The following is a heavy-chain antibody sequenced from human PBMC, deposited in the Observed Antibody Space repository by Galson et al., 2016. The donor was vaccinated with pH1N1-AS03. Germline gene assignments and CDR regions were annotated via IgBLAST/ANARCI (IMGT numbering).Heavy chain of an antibody. Sequence: SLRLSCAASDVSLRAYWMSWVRQSPGKGLEWVASTNPDGSQKGYLDSVKGRFTISRDNAKNSLYLQMNSLRAEDTAVYYCTRYARGPSFGGQGTLVTVSS. CDR2: TNPDGSQK. V-gene: IGHV3-7*01. CDR3: TRYARGPSF. J-gene: IGHJ4*02. CDR1: DVSLRAYW.